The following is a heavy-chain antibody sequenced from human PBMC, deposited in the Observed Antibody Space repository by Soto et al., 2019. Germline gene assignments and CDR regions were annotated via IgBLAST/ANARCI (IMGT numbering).Heavy chain of an antibody. J-gene: IGHJ6*03. D-gene: IGHD3-3*01. Sequence: GGSLRLSCAASGFTFSDYYMSWIRQAPGKGLEWVSYISSSGSTIYYADSVKGRFTISRDNAKNSLYLQMNSLRAEDTAVYYCARYARGAAIFGVVIDPGDHYYYYMDVWGKGTTVTVSS. V-gene: IGHV3-11*01. CDR1: GFTFSDYY. CDR2: ISSSGSTI. CDR3: ARYARGAAIFGVVIDPGDHYYYYMDV.